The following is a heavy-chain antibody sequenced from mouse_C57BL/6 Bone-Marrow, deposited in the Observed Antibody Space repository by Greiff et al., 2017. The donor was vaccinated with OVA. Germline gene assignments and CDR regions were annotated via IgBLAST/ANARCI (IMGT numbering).Heavy chain of an antibody. CDR3: TGYYDGSSPAWFAY. J-gene: IGHJ3*01. D-gene: IGHD1-1*01. CDR1: GFNIKDDY. CDR2: IDPENGDT. Sequence: DVKLQESGAELVRPGASVKLSCTASGFNIKDDYMHWVKQRPEQGLEWIGWIDPENGDTEYASKFQGKATITADTSSNTAYLQLSSLTSEDTAVYYCTGYYDGSSPAWFAYWGQGTLVTVSA. V-gene: IGHV14-4*01.